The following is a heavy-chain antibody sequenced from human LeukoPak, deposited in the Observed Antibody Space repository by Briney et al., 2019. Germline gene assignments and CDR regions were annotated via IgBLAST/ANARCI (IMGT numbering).Heavy chain of an antibody. V-gene: IGHV3-30*04. CDR2: ISYDGSNK. CDR1: GFTFSSYA. J-gene: IGHJ5*02. D-gene: IGHD3-3*01. Sequence: PGGSLRLSCAASGFTFSSYAMHWVRQAPGKGLEWVAVISYDGSNKYYADSVKGRFTISRDNSKNTLYLQTNSLRAEDTSVYYCARDMWSGYYTRNWFDPWGQGTLVTVSS. CDR3: ARDMWSGYYTRNWFDP.